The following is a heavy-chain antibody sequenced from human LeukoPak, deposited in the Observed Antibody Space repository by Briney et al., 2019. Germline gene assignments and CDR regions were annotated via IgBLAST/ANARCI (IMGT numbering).Heavy chain of an antibody. CDR2: INHSGST. Sequence: SETLSLTCAVYGGSFSGYYWSWIRQPPGKGLEWIGEINHSGSTNYNPSLKSRVTISVDTSKNQFSLKLSSVTAADTAVYYCASLRPSFRYCSGGSCYSSYYYGMDVWGQGTTVTVSS. CDR1: GGSFSGYY. D-gene: IGHD2-15*01. V-gene: IGHV4-34*01. J-gene: IGHJ6*02. CDR3: ASLRPSFRYCSGGSCYSSYYYGMDV.